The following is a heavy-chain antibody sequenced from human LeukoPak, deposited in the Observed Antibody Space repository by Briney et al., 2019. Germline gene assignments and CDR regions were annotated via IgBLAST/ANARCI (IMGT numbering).Heavy chain of an antibody. CDR3: ARTPYYDFWSGYSPFDY. Sequence: SETLSLTCTVSGGSISSYYWSWIRQPAGKGLEWIGRIYTSGSTNYNPSLKSRVTMSVDTSKNQFSLKLSSVTAADTAVYYCARTPYYDFWSGYSPFDYWGQGTLVTVSS. D-gene: IGHD3-3*01. CDR2: IYTSGST. V-gene: IGHV4-4*07. J-gene: IGHJ4*02. CDR1: GGSISSYY.